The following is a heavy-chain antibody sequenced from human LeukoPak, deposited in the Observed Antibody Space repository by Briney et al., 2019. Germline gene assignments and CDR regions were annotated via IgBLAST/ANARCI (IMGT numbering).Heavy chain of an antibody. CDR3: ARADRLHGGPYLIGP. Sequence: ASVKVSCKASGYSFTDYYMHWVRQAPGQGLEWMGWINPNSGGTNSAQKFQGRVTMTRDTSITTVYMEVSWLTSDDTAIYYCARADRLHGGPYLIGPWGQGTLVTVSS. J-gene: IGHJ5*02. CDR1: GYSFTDYY. D-gene: IGHD2-21*01. V-gene: IGHV1-2*02. CDR2: INPNSGGT.